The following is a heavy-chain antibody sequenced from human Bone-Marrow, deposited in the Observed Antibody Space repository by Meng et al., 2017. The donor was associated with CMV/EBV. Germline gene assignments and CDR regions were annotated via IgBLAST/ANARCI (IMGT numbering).Heavy chain of an antibody. D-gene: IGHD6-13*01. Sequence: ASVKVSRKASGYTFTGYYMHWVRQAPGQGLEWMGWINPNSGGTNYAQKFQGRVTMTRDTSISTAYMELSRLRSDDTAVYYCARECGIAAALLDYGMDVWGQGTTVTVSS. CDR2: INPNSGGT. CDR3: ARECGIAAALLDYGMDV. J-gene: IGHJ6*02. V-gene: IGHV1-2*02. CDR1: GYTFTGYY.